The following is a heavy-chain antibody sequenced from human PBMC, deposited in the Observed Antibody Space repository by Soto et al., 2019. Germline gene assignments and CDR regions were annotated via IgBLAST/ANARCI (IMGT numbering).Heavy chain of an antibody. V-gene: IGHV3-23*01. CDR2: ISNSGNT. CDR1: EFTFSNYA. D-gene: IGHD3-9*01. CDR3: AKDPSTGYADY. J-gene: IGHJ4*02. Sequence: XASLRLSCAASEFTFSNYAMSWVRRAPGKGLEWVSTISNSGNTHYADSVEGRFTISRDNSKNTLYLQMNSLRADDTGVYYCAKDPSTGYADYWGQGTLVTVSS.